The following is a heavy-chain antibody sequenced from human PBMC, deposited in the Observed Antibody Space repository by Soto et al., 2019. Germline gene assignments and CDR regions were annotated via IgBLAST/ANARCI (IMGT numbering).Heavy chain of an antibody. CDR2: ISAYNGNT. J-gene: IGHJ4*02. CDR3: ARDVTPPDY. V-gene: IGHV1-18*01. CDR1: GYTFSSYA. Sequence: QVQLVQSGAEVKKPGASVKVSCKASGYTFSSYAFSWVRQAPGQGLEWMGWISAYNGNTNNAKKFQGRVTMTTDTSTSTAYMELRSLRSDDTAVYYCARDVTPPDYWGQGTLVIVSS.